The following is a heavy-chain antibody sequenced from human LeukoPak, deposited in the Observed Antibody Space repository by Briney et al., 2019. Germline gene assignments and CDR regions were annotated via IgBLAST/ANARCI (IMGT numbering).Heavy chain of an antibody. V-gene: IGHV3-53*01. J-gene: IGHJ4*02. CDR3: AREFSGCDY. CDR1: GFTFSGSA. CDR2: LYSGGAT. Sequence: GGSLRLSCAASGFTFSGSAMHWVRQAPGKGLEWVSVLYSGGATYYADSVKGRFTISRDDSKNTLYLQMNSLRAEDTAVYYCAREFSGCDYWGQGTLVTVSS. D-gene: IGHD6-19*01.